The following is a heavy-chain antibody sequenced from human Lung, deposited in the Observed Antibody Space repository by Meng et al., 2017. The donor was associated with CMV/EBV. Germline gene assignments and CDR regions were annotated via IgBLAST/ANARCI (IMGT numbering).Heavy chain of an antibody. CDR2: INPNSGGT. CDR3: ARDWKYCSATIEICWFDP. D-gene: IGHD2-15*01. J-gene: IGHJ5*02. CDR1: RYTFTGYY. V-gene: IGHV1-2*02. Sequence: ASVKVSXKASRYTFTGYYIHWVRQAPGQGLEWMGWINPNSGGTDYAQKFQGRFTMTSDTSISTAYMELRRLRSDDTAVYYCARDWKYCSATIEICWFDPWGQGTLVXVSS.